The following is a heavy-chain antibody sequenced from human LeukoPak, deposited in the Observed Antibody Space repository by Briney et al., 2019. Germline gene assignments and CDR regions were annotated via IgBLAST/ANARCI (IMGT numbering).Heavy chain of an antibody. V-gene: IGHV3-7*01. D-gene: IGHD5-18*01. Sequence: GGSLRLSCAASGFTFSSYWMTWVRQAPGKGLEWVANIKQDGSEKYYVDPVKGRFTISRDNAKNSLFLRMNSLRAEDTAVYYCARVAAMVGLDYWGQGTLVTVSS. J-gene: IGHJ4*02. CDR3: ARVAAMVGLDY. CDR2: IKQDGSEK. CDR1: GFTFSSYW.